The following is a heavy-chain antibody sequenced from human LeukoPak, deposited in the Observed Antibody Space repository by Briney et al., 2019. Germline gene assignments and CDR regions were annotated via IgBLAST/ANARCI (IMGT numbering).Heavy chain of an antibody. CDR2: IKSDGSRT. V-gene: IGHV3-74*01. D-gene: IGHD3-22*01. Sequence: GGSLRLSCEASGFTLSSYWMHWVRQAPGKGLVWVSRIKSDGSRTTYADSVNGRFTISRDNAKNTLYLQMNSLRAEDTAVYYCARDPDLSGYSFFDYWGQGALVTVFS. CDR3: ARDPDLSGYSFFDY. CDR1: GFTLSSYW. J-gene: IGHJ4*02.